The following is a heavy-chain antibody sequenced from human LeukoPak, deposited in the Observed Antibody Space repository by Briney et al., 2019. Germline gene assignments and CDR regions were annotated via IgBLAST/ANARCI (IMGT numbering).Heavy chain of an antibody. CDR1: GFTFSNYG. Sequence: PGTSLRLPCAASGFTFSNYGMHWVCQAPGKGLEWVATITYDGSSEYYADSVKDRFTVSRDNSKNTLYLRMSSLKTEDTAVYYCAKRGDGGHKSLEYWGQGTLVIVSS. CDR2: ITYDGSSE. J-gene: IGHJ4*02. CDR3: AKRGDGGHKSLEY. D-gene: IGHD3-16*01. V-gene: IGHV3-30*18.